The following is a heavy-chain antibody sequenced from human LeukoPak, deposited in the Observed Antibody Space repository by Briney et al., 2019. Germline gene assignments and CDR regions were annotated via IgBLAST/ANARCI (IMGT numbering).Heavy chain of an antibody. D-gene: IGHD1-1*01. CDR3: ARGRVSSSTWYSTYYYYFYMDV. Sequence: SETLSLTCSVSDDSITMYYWTWIRQPPGKGLEWIGYVDHTGSTNFNPSLNGRVSISRDTTNNLFSQRLRSVTAADTAVYFCARGRVSSSTWYSTYYYYFYMDVWGKGTTVTVSS. CDR1: DDSITMYY. J-gene: IGHJ6*03. CDR2: VDHTGST. V-gene: IGHV4-59*01.